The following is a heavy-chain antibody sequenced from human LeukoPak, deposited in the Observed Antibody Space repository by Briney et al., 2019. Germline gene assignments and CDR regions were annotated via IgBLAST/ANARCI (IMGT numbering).Heavy chain of an antibody. CDR3: AKSGGGSYLPGNCFDY. Sequence: GGSLRLSCAASGFTFSSYGMHWVRQAPGKGLEWVAVIWYDGSNKYYADSVKGRFTISGDNSKNTLYLQMNSLRAEDTAVYYCAKSGGGSYLPGNCFDYWGQGTLVTVSS. D-gene: IGHD1-26*01. CDR1: GFTFSSYG. V-gene: IGHV3-33*06. CDR2: IWYDGSNK. J-gene: IGHJ4*02.